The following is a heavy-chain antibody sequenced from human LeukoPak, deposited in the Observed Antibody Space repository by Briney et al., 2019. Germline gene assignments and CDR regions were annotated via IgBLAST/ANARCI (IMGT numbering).Heavy chain of an antibody. CDR2: ISPSGGTT. J-gene: IGHJ4*02. V-gene: IGHV3-23*01. CDR3: AKAQGYLDY. Sequence: GGSLRLSCAASGFTFSSHGIVWVRQAPGKGLEWVSGISPSGGTTYYVDSVKGRFTISRDNSKNTVYLQMSSLRVDDTAVYYCAKAQGYLDYWGQGTLATVSS. CDR1: GFTFSSHG.